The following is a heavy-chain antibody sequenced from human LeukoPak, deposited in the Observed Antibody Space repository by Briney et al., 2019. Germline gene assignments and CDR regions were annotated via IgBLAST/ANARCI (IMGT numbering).Heavy chain of an antibody. CDR3: AKGGGYEAQYYYYYLDV. V-gene: IGHV3-30*02. CDR2: IRYDGSNK. CDR1: GFTFSSCA. Sequence: GGSLRLSCATSGFTFSSCAMSWVRQAPGKGLEWVAFIRYDGSNKYYADSVKGRFTVSRDNSKNTLYLQMKSLRAEDTAVYYCAKGGGYEAQYYYYYLDVWGKGTTVTISS. D-gene: IGHD5-12*01. J-gene: IGHJ6*03.